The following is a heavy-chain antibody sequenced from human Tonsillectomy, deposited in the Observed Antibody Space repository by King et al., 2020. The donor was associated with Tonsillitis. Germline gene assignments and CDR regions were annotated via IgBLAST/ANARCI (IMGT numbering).Heavy chain of an antibody. Sequence: VQLQESGPGLVKPSQTLSLTCTVSGGSISGGDYYWSWIRQHPGKGLEWIGYIYYIRCTFYYSGGTFYNPSLKSRLTISIDTPENQFSLRLSSVTAADTAVYYCGRYEDGVFDPWGQGTLVTVSS. J-gene: IGHJ5*02. CDR2: IYYIRCTFYYSGGT. CDR3: GRYEDGVFDP. V-gene: IGHV4-31*03. D-gene: IGHD5-24*01. CDR1: GGSISGGDYY.